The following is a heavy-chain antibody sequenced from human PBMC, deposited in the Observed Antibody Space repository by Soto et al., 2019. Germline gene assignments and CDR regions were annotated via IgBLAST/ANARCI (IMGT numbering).Heavy chain of an antibody. Sequence: ASVKVSCKASGYTFTSYDINWVRQATGQGLEWMGWMNPNSGNTGYAQKFQGRVTMTRNTSISTAYMELSSLRSEDTAVYYCARGGILAEPLANYCYYYMDVWGKGTTVT. J-gene: IGHJ6*03. CDR2: MNPNSGNT. CDR1: GYTFTSYD. V-gene: IGHV1-8*01. D-gene: IGHD5-18*01. CDR3: ARGGILAEPLANYCYYYMDV.